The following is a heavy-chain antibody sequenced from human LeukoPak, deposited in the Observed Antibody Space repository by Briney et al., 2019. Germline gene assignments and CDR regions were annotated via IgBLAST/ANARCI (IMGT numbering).Heavy chain of an antibody. CDR1: GGTFSSYA. J-gene: IGHJ5*02. CDR2: IIPILGIA. D-gene: IGHD2-2*01. CDR3: ARVYCSSTSCYGNWFDP. V-gene: IGHV1-69*04. Sequence: SVKVSCKASGGTFSSYAVSWVRQAPGQGLEWMGRIIPILGIANYAQKFQGRVTITADKSTSTAYMELSSLRSEDTAVYYCARVYCSSTSCYGNWFDPWGQGTLVTVSS.